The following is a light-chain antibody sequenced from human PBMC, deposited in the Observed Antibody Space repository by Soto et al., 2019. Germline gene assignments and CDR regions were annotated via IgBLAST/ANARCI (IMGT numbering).Light chain of an antibody. J-gene: IGKJ1*01. CDR2: GAS. V-gene: IGKV3-15*01. CDR1: QSVSSN. CDR3: QQYNNWPWT. Sequence: EIVMTQSQATLSVSPGERATLSCRASQSVSSNLAWYQQKPGQAPRLLIYGASTRATGIPARFSGSGSGTEFTLTISSLQSEDFAVYYCQQYNNWPWTFGQGTKV.